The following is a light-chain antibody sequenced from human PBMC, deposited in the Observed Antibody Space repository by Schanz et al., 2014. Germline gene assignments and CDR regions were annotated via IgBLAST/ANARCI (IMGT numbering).Light chain of an antibody. J-gene: IGLJ2*01. CDR1: SSGVGDLNY. CDR3: SSYAGSNNFT. V-gene: IGLV2-11*01. Sequence: QSALTQPRSVSGSPGQSVSISCTGTSSGVGDLNYVSWYQQLPGKAPRLLIYDINKRPSGVPDRFSGSKSGNTASLTISGXXAEDEADYYCSSYAGSNNFTFGGGTKLTVL. CDR2: DIN.